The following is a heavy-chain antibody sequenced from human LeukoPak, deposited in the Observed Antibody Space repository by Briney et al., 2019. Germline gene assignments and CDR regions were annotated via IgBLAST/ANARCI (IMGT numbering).Heavy chain of an antibody. J-gene: IGHJ4*02. CDR3: ARDWGY. CDR2: IKQDGSEK. V-gene: IGHV3-7*01. Sequence: GGSLRLSCAASGFTFSSSWMSWVRQAPGKGLEWVANIKQDGSEKKYMDSVKGRFTISRDNAKNSLYLQMNSLRVEDTAVYYCARDWGYWGQGILVTVSS. D-gene: IGHD7-27*01. CDR1: GFTFSSSW.